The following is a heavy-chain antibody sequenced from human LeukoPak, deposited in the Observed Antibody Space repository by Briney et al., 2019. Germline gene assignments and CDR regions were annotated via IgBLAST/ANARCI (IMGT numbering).Heavy chain of an antibody. CDR3: AKGLYDYIWRSPYYFDF. Sequence: GGSLRLSCAASGFTFDDYAMHWVRQAPGKGLEWVSGLNWNSDDTDYADSVQGRFTISRDNAKNSLYLQMNSLRAEDTALYYCAKGLYDYIWRSPYYFDFWGQGTLVTVSS. J-gene: IGHJ4*02. CDR2: LNWNSDDT. CDR1: GFTFDDYA. D-gene: IGHD3-16*01. V-gene: IGHV3-9*01.